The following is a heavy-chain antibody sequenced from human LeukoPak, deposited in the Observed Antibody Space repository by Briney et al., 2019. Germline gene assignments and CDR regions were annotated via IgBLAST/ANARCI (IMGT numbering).Heavy chain of an antibody. CDR2: IGSSGVNT. CDR1: GFTFSSYA. CDR3: VKDRPTWPIDY. J-gene: IGHJ4*02. Sequence: GGSLRLSCAASGFTFSSYAMSWVRQAPGKGLEWVSSIGSSGVNTYYADSVKGRFAISRDNSKYTLYLQMDSLRDEDTAVYYCVKDRPTWPIDYWGQGTLVTVSS. D-gene: IGHD5-12*01. V-gene: IGHV3-23*01.